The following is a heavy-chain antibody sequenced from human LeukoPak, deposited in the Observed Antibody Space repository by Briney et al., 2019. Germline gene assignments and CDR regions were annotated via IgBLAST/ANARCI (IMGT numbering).Heavy chain of an antibody. CDR3: ARDPTHYYGSGSYYNAAGSPYFQH. Sequence: SETLSLTCTVSGGSISSSSYYWGWIRQPPGKGLEWIGSIYYSGSTYYNPSLKSRVTISVDTSKNQFSLKLSSVTAADTAVYYCARDPTHYYGSGSYYNAAGSPYFQHWGQGTLVTVSS. V-gene: IGHV4-39*07. CDR2: IYYSGST. J-gene: IGHJ1*01. D-gene: IGHD3-10*01. CDR1: GGSISSSSYY.